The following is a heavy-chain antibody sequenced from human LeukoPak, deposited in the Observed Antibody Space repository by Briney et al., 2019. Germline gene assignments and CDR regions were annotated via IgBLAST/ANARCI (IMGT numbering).Heavy chain of an antibody. Sequence: PSETLSLTCAVSGGSISSSYWWSWVRQPPGKGLEWIGSFYHSGSTYYNPSLKSRVTISVDRSMNQFYLRMTSVTAADTAVYYCARLNYDSTGYYGVPNWFDPWGPGTLVTVSS. CDR1: GGSISSSYW. D-gene: IGHD3-22*01. V-gene: IGHV4-4*02. J-gene: IGHJ5*02. CDR2: FYHSGST. CDR3: ARLNYDSTGYYGVPNWFDP.